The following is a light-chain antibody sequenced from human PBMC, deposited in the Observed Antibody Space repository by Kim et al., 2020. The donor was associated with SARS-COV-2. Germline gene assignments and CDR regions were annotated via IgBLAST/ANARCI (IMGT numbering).Light chain of an antibody. J-gene: IGLJ3*02. V-gene: IGLV1-40*01. CDR1: TSNIAAGYD. Sequence: QRVTISCTTRTSNIAAGYDVAWYQNLPGTATKIRIFCNSNRPSGVPDRFSGAKSGTSASLAITWLQAEDEADDYCQSYDSSLSAWVFGGGTKLTVL. CDR2: CNS. CDR3: QSYDSSLSAWV.